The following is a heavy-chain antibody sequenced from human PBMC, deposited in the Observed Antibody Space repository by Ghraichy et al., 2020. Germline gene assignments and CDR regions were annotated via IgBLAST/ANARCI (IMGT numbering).Heavy chain of an antibody. Sequence: SETLSLTCAVYGGSFSGYYWSWIRQPPGKGLEWIGEINHSGSTNYNPSLKSRVTISVDTSKNQFSLKLSSVTAADTAVYYCARGKYSNYDFDYWGQGTLVTVSS. J-gene: IGHJ4*02. V-gene: IGHV4-34*01. CDR1: GGSFSGYY. CDR3: ARGKYSNYDFDY. CDR2: INHSGST. D-gene: IGHD4-11*01.